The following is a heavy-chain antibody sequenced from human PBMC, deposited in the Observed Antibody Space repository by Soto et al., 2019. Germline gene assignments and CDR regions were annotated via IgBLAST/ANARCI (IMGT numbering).Heavy chain of an antibody. V-gene: IGHV3-23*01. CDR1: GFTFSSYA. J-gene: IGHJ4*02. D-gene: IGHD3-22*01. CDR2: ISGSGGST. Sequence: GGSLRLSCAASGFTFSSYAMSWVRQAPGKGLEWVSAISGSGGSTYYADSVKGRFTIPRDNSKNTLYLQMNSLRAEDTAVYYCAKESITMIVVVTSFDYWGQGTLVTVSS. CDR3: AKESITMIVVVTSFDY.